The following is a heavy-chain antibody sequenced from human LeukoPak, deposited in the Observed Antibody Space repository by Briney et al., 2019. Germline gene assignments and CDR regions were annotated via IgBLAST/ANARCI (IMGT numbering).Heavy chain of an antibody. CDR3: ARTGIAAAGDY. CDR1: GFTFSTYA. CDR2: IYSGGST. V-gene: IGHV3-53*01. D-gene: IGHD6-13*01. J-gene: IGHJ4*02. Sequence: PGGSLRLSCTASGFTFSTYAMHWVRQAPGKGLEWVSVIYSGGSTYYADSVKGRFTISRDNSKNTLYLQMNSLRAEDTAVYYCARTGIAAAGDYWGQGTLVTVSS.